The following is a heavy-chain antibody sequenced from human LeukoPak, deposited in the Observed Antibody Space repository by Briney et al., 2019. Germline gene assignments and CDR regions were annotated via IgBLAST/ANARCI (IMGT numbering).Heavy chain of an antibody. CDR2: ISYDGSNK. J-gene: IGHJ4*02. Sequence: GGSLRLSCAASGFTFSSYAMHWVRQAPGKGLEWVAVISYDGSNKYYADSVKGRFTISRDNSKNTLYLQMNSLRAEDTAVYYCARGGSGWYYFDYWGQGTLVTVSS. CDR3: ARGGSGWYYFDY. V-gene: IGHV3-30*04. D-gene: IGHD6-19*01. CDR1: GFTFSSYA.